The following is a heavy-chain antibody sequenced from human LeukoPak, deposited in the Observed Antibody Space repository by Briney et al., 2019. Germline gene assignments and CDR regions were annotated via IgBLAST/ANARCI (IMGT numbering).Heavy chain of an antibody. V-gene: IGHV5-51*01. CDR1: GYSFGNYW. Sequence: GESLKISGRGSGYSFGNYWIAWVRQMPGKGLEWMGIVYPGDSSTKYSPSFQGQVTISVDRSINTAYLQWSSLTASDTAMYYCARLTDYYDSSGYYRNYNWFDPWGQGTLVTVSS. CDR3: ARLTDYYDSSGYYRNYNWFDP. J-gene: IGHJ5*02. D-gene: IGHD3-22*01. CDR2: VYPGDSST.